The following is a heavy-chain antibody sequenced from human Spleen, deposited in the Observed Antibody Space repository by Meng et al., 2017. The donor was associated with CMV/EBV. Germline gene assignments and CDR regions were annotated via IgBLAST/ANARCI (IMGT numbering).Heavy chain of an antibody. CDR1: GFTFSSYV. D-gene: IGHD4-17*01. CDR3: ARDDYGFAY. CDR2: ISHDGSKK. V-gene: IGHV3-30*04. Sequence: LRVSCAASGFTFSSYVMHWVRQAPGKGLEWVALISHDGSKKYYADSVKGRFTISRDNSKNTLYLRMNSLRAEDTAVYYCARDDYGFAYWGQGTLVTVSS. J-gene: IGHJ4*02.